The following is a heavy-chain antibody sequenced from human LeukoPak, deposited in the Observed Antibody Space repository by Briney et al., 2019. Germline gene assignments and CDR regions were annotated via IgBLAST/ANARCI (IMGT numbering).Heavy chain of an antibody. V-gene: IGHV3-48*01. Sequence: GGSLRLSCAASGFTFNYYGVNWVRQAPGKGLEWVSYISSTSTTIYYADSVKGRFTISRDNAKNSLYLQMNSLRAEDTAVYYCARRAGAYSHPYDYWGQGTLVTVSS. CDR2: ISSTSTTI. CDR1: GFTFNYYG. CDR3: ARRAGAYSHPYDY. D-gene: IGHD4/OR15-4a*01. J-gene: IGHJ4*02.